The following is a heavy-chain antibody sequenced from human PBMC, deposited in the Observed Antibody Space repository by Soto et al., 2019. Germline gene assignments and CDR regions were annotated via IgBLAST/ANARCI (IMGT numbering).Heavy chain of an antibody. V-gene: IGHV3-9*01. D-gene: IGHD2-2*01. CDR3: TKGASTSCFSAFDL. CDR1: GFTFYDYA. J-gene: IGHJ3*01. Sequence: EVQLVESGGGVVQPGRSLRRSCTASGFTFYDYAMNWVRQAPGKGLEWVSSISWNSGNIVYADSVRGRFTISRDNAKTSLHLQMNSLRAEDTALYYCTKGASTSCFSAFDLWGQGTMVTVSS. CDR2: ISWNSGNI.